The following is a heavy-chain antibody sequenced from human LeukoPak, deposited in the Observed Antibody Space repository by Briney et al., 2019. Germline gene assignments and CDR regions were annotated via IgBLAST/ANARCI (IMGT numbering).Heavy chain of an antibody. CDR2: ISGSCGST. V-gene: IGHV3-23*01. J-gene: IGHJ4*02. CDR3: AKDSSIHLNYDFWSGYSRFDY. CDR1: GFTFSSYA. Sequence: GGSLRLSCADSGFTFSSYALSWVRQAPGQGLEWVSAISGSCGSTYDADTVKGRFTISRDNSKNTLYLQMNSLRAEDTAVYYCAKDSSIHLNYDFWSGYSRFDYWGQGTLVTVSS. D-gene: IGHD3-3*01.